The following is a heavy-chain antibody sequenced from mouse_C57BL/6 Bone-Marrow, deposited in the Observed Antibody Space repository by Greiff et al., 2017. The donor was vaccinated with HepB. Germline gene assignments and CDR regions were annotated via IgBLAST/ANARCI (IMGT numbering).Heavy chain of an antibody. Sequence: VQLQQPGAELVMPGASVKLSCKASGYTFTSYWMHWVKQSPGQGLEWIGEIDTSDSYTNYNHKFNGKSTLTVDKSSSTAYMQLSSLTSEDSAVYYCARWDDGYPGAMDYWGQGTSVTVSS. CDR2: IDTSDSYT. CDR1: GYTFTSYW. D-gene: IGHD2-3*01. V-gene: IGHV1-69*01. J-gene: IGHJ4*01. CDR3: ARWDDGYPGAMDY.